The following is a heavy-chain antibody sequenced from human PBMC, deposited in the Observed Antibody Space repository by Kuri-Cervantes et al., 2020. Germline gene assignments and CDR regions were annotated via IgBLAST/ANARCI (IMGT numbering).Heavy chain of an antibody. V-gene: IGHV3-7*03. CDR3: ARDSSLDSRGLNFFDN. D-gene: IGHD4-11*01. Sequence: GESLKISCAASGFTFNSYWMSWVRQAPGKGLEWVAYIKQDGSEKYHVDSVKGRFTISRDNAKNSLFLQMNSLRDEDTAFYYCARDSSLDSRGLNFFDNWGQGTLVTVSS. CDR1: GFTFNSYW. J-gene: IGHJ4*02. CDR2: IKQDGSEK.